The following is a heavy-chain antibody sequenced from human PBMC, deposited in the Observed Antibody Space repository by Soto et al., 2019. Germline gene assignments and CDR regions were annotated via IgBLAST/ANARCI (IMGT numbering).Heavy chain of an antibody. D-gene: IGHD1-1*01. CDR2: IYDGGDT. V-gene: IGHV4-4*02. CDR1: GDSLKTDHW. J-gene: IGHJ4*02. Sequence: QVHLQESGPGLVKPSGTLSLICVVSGDSLKTDHWWTWVRQPPGKGLEWIGEIYDGGDTNYNPSLESRLTLSADKSKRQFSLRMTSVTAADTATYYCAGAVGRRTVPDHWGQGTLVTVSS. CDR3: AGAVGRRTVPDH.